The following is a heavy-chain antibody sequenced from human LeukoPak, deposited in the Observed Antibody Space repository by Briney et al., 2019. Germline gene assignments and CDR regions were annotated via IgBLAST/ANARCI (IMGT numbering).Heavy chain of an antibody. D-gene: IGHD4-23*01. Sequence: SETLSLTCTVSGGSISSSSYYWGWIRQPPGKGLEWIGSIYYSGSTYYNPSLKSRVTVSADSSNNQFSLKLSSVTAADTAVYYCARRGSRQGSTVVTPAFDYWGQGTLVTVAS. CDR2: IYYSGST. J-gene: IGHJ4*02. CDR3: ARRGSRQGSTVVTPAFDY. CDR1: GGSISSSSYY. V-gene: IGHV4-39*01.